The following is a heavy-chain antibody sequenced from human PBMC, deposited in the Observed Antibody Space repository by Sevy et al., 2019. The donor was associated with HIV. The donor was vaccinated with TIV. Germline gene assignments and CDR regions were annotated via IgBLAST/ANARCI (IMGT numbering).Heavy chain of an antibody. CDR3: ARSRGYYGSGSSFAYYGMDV. CDR2: IIPISGTA. Sequence: ASVKVSCKASGGTFSSYAISWVRQAPGQGLEWMGGIIPISGTANYAQKFQGRVTITADESTSTAYMELSSLRSKDTAVYYCARSRGYYGSGSSFAYYGMDVWGQGTTVTVSS. V-gene: IGHV1-69*13. CDR1: GGTFSSYA. D-gene: IGHD3-10*01. J-gene: IGHJ6*02.